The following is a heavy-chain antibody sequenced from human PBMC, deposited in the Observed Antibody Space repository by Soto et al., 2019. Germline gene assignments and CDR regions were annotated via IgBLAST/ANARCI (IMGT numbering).Heavy chain of an antibody. CDR1: GFTFSSYP. CDR3: ARDRGNIDV. V-gene: IGHV3-23*01. CDR2: IGGNGAST. Sequence: EVQVLESGGGLVQPGGSLRLSCIASGFTFSSYPMSWVRQAPGKGLEWVSAIGGNGASTWYADSVTGRFTVSRDNSKNTHDQHMNSRRAEDTAVYYCARDRGNIDVWGQGTTVTVSS. J-gene: IGHJ6*02.